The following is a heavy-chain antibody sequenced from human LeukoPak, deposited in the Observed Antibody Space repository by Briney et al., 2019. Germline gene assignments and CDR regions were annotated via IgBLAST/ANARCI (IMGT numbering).Heavy chain of an antibody. J-gene: IGHJ6*03. CDR1: GYTFTSYG. CDR2: ISAYNGNT. Sequence: ASVKVSCKASGYTFTSYGISWVRQAPGQGLEWMGWISAYNGNTNYAQKLQGRVTMTTDTSTSTAYMELRSLRSDDTAVYYCARGNVLLWFGELFRYYYYYMDVWGKGTTVTVSS. D-gene: IGHD3-10*01. CDR3: ARGNVLLWFGELFRYYYYYMDV. V-gene: IGHV1-18*01.